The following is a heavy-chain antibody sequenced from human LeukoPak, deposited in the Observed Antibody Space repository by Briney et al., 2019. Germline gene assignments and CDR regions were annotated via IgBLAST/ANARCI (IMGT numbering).Heavy chain of an antibody. CDR1: GFTFSSYA. V-gene: IGHV3-23*01. CDR2: ISGSGGST. CDR3: ARDALSVVAATLGFDP. Sequence: GGSLRLSCAASGFTFSSYAMSWVRQAPGKGLEWVSAISGSGGSTYYADSVKGRFTISRDNAKNTLYLQMNSLRAEDTAVYYCARDALSVVAATLGFDPWGQGTLVTVSS. D-gene: IGHD2-15*01. J-gene: IGHJ5*02.